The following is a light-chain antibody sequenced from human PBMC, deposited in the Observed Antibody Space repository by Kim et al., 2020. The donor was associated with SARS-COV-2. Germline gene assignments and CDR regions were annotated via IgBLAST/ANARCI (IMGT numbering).Light chain of an antibody. CDR2: GAS. CDR1: QSISTN. CDR3: KQYNDWPWT. Sequence: EIVMTQSPVTLSVSPGERVTLSCRASQSISTNLGWYQQKPGQAPRLLIYGASTRATGIPARFSGSGSGTEFTLTISSLQSEDFAVYCCKQYNDWPWTFGQGTKVEIK. J-gene: IGKJ1*01. V-gene: IGKV3-15*01.